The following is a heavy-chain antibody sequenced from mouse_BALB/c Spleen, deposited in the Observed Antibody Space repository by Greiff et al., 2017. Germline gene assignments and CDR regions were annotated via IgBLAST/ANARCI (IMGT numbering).Heavy chain of an antibody. CDR1: GYSITSDYA. J-gene: IGHJ2*01. V-gene: IGHV3-2*02. CDR2: ISYSGST. CDR3: ARANEEDYGSSYGY. D-gene: IGHD1-1*01. Sequence: ESGPGLVKPSQSLSLTCTVTGYSITSDYAWNWIRQFPGNKLEWMGYISYSGSTSYNPSLKSRISITRDTSKNQFFLQLNSVTTEDTATYYCARANEEDYGSSYGYWGQGTTLTVSS.